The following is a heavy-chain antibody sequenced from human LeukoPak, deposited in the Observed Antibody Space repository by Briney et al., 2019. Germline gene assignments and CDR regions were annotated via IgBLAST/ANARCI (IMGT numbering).Heavy chain of an antibody. J-gene: IGHJ5*02. D-gene: IGHD6-13*01. Sequence: GGSLTLSCAASGFTFSNFAMNWVRQAPGKGLEGVSSISRSSNYIYYADSVKGRFTISRDNAKNSLYLQMNSLRAEDTAVYYCTSFHIAATVGWFDPWGQGTLVTVSS. CDR3: TSFHIAATVGWFDP. V-gene: IGHV3-21*01. CDR2: ISRSSNYI. CDR1: GFTFSNFA.